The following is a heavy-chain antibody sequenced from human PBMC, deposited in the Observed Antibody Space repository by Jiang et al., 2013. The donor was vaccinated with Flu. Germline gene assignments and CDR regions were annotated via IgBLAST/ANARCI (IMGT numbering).Heavy chain of an antibody. Sequence: PGLVKPSETLSLTCTVSGDSINKYYWSWIRQPPGKGLEWIGYIYYSGSTNNNPSLKSRVHLSMDTSNNRFSLELTSVTAADTAIYYCARHSTGSWFYDFWSGFMDWGQGSLVT. CDR3: ARHSTGSWFYDFWSGFMD. CDR2: IYYSGST. CDR1: GDSINKYY. D-gene: IGHD3-3*01. J-gene: IGHJ4*02. V-gene: IGHV4-59*08.